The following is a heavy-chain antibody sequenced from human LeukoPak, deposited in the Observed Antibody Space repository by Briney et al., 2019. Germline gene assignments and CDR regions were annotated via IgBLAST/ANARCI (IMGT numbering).Heavy chain of an antibody. Sequence: GGSLRLSCEASGFTFSAYAMAWVRQAPGQGLEWVSTIYDDNTYYADSVKGRFAISTDNSKNTLYLHMNSLRVEDTAVYFCAARKVRGVWFYLDYWGQGTLVTVSS. D-gene: IGHD3-10*01. CDR3: AARKVRGVWFYLDY. CDR1: GFTFSAYA. V-gene: IGHV3-23*01. CDR2: IYDDNT. J-gene: IGHJ4*02.